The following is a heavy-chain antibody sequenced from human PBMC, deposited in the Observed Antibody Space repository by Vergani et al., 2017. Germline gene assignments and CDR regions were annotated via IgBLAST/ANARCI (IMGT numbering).Heavy chain of an antibody. Sequence: QVQLQQWGAGLLKPSETLSLTCAVYGGSFSGYYWSWIRQPPGKGLEWIGEINHSGSTNYNPSLKDRVTISVDTSRNQFSLKLSSVTAADTAVDYCARGIGAARRPFDDGGQGSLVTVSS. J-gene: IGHJ4*02. V-gene: IGHV4-34*01. CDR1: GGSFSGYY. D-gene: IGHD6-6*01. CDR2: INHSGST. CDR3: ARGIGAARRPFDD.